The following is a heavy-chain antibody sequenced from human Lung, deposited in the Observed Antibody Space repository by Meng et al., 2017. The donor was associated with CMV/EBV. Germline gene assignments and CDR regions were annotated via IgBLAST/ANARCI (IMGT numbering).Heavy chain of an antibody. CDR1: GFAFSGYT. V-gene: IGHV3-21*06. D-gene: IGHD3-3*01. J-gene: IGHJ4*02. CDR2: ISSSSSYI. Sequence: GGSXRLXCAASGFAFSGYTMNWVRQAPGKGLEWVSSISSSSSYIYYAATVKGRFTISRDNAENSLSLLMNSLGVEDTAVYYCARVFERTPGDYWGQGALVTVSS. CDR3: ARVFERTPGDY.